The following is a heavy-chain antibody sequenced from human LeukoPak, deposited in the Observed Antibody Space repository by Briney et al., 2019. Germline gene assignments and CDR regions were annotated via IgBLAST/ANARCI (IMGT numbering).Heavy chain of an antibody. CDR2: IYYSGST. J-gene: IGHJ5*02. CDR3: ASTYYDILTGGGFDP. V-gene: IGHV4-39*01. CDR1: GGSISSSSYY. D-gene: IGHD3-9*01. Sequence: SETLSLTCTVSGGSISSSSYYWGWIRQPPGKGLEWIGSIYYSGSTYYNPSLKSRVTISVDTSKNQFSLKLSSVTAADTAVYYCASTYYDILTGGGFDPWGQGTLVTVTS.